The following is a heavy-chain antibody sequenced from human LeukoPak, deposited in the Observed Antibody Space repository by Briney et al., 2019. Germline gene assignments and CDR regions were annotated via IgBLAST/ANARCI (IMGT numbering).Heavy chain of an antibody. CDR1: GGSISSGDYY. Sequence: SETLSLTCTVSGGSISSGDYYWSCIRQPPGKGLEWIGYIYYSGSTYYNPSLKSRVTISVDTSKNQFSLKLSSVTAADTAVYYCATYYGDYVGWFDPWGQGTLVTVSS. CDR2: IYYSGST. D-gene: IGHD4-17*01. V-gene: IGHV4-30-4*01. J-gene: IGHJ5*02. CDR3: ATYYGDYVGWFDP.